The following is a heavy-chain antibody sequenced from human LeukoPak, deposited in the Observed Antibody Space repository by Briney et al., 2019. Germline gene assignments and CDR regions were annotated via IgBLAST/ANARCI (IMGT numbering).Heavy chain of an antibody. D-gene: IGHD2-8*02. CDR1: GGSISSSSYY. Sequence: SETLTLTCTVSGGSISSSSYYWGWIRQPPGKGLEWIGSIYYSGSTYYNPSLKSRVTVSVDTSKNQFSLKLSSVTAADTAVYYCARLIPWSDYWGQGTLVTVSS. J-gene: IGHJ4*02. CDR3: ARLIPWSDY. V-gene: IGHV4-39*01. CDR2: IYYSGST.